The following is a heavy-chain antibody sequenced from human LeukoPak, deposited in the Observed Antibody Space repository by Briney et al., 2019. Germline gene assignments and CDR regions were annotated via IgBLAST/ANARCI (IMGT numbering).Heavy chain of an antibody. V-gene: IGHV3-30-3*01. CDR1: GFTFSRYA. Sequence: GGSLRLSCAASGFTFSRYAMHWVRQAPGKGLEWVAVISDDGSNKYYADSVKGRFTISRDNSKNTLYLQMNSLRAEDTAVYYCARESNHYYGMDVWGQGTTVTVSS. J-gene: IGHJ6*02. CDR2: ISDDGSNK. CDR3: ARESNHYYGMDV.